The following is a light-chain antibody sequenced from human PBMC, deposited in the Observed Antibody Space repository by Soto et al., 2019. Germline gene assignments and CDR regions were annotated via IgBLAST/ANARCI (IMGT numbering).Light chain of an antibody. Sequence: EIVLTQSPGTLSLSPGERATLSCRASQSVSSSYLAWYQQKPGQAPRPLIYGASSRAIGIPDRFSGSGSGTDFTLTIRRLELEDFAVYYCQQYGSSPWTFGQGTKVEIK. CDR3: QQYGSSPWT. CDR1: QSVSSSY. CDR2: GAS. V-gene: IGKV3-20*01. J-gene: IGKJ1*01.